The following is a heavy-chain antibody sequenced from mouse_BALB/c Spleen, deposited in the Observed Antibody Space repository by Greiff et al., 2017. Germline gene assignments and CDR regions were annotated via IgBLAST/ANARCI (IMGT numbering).Heavy chain of an antibody. D-gene: IGHD2-1*01. CDR1: GYTFTSYW. Sequence: QVQLQQPGAELVKPGASVKLSCKASGYTFTSYWMHWVKQRPGQGLEWIGEINPSNGRTNYNEKFKSKATLTVDKSSSTAYMQLSSLTSEDSAVYYCARYGNYEAYWGQGTLVTVS. J-gene: IGHJ3*01. CDR2: INPSNGRT. V-gene: IGHV1S81*02. CDR3: ARYGNYEAY.